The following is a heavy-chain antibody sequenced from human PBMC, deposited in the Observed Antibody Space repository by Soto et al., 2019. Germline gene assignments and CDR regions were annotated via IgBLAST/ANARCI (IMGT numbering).Heavy chain of an antibody. CDR3: ARSCPGSSCHFIY. CDR1: GYTFTSHG. CDR2: ISTYNGNT. J-gene: IGHJ4*02. Sequence: ASVKVSCKASGYTFTSHGISWVRQAPRQGPEWMGWISTYNGNTNYAQKFQDRVTLTTDTSTSTAYMELKSLRSDDTAVYYCARSCPGSSCHFIYWGQGTLVTVSS. D-gene: IGHD2-15*01. V-gene: IGHV1-18*01.